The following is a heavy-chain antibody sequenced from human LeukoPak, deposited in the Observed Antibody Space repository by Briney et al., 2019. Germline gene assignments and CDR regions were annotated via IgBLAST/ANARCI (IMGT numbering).Heavy chain of an antibody. V-gene: IGHV3-49*04. J-gene: IGHJ4*02. Sequence: GSLRLSCIASGFTFGDYGMSWVRQAPGKGLEWVSFIRGKAYGGTTEYAASVKGRFTISRDDSKSIAYLQMNSLKTEDTALYYCTRVRGSFYVWGSYRYHFDYWGQGTLVTVSS. CDR3: TRVRGSFYVWGSYRYHFDY. D-gene: IGHD3-16*02. CDR1: GFTFGDYG. CDR2: IRGKAYGGTT.